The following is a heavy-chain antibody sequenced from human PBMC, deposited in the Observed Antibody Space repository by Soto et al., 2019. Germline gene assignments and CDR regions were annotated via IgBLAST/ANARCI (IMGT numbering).Heavy chain of an antibody. CDR1: GGSISSSSYY. D-gene: IGHD6-19*01. Sequence: SEILSLTCTVSGGSISSSSYYWGWIRQPPGKGLEWIGSIYYSGSTYYNPSLKSRVTISVDTSKNQFSLKLSSVTAAETAVYYCARGTAVAHCYFQHWGQGTLVTVS. CDR3: ARGTAVAHCYFQH. CDR2: IYYSGST. V-gene: IGHV4-39*01. J-gene: IGHJ1*01.